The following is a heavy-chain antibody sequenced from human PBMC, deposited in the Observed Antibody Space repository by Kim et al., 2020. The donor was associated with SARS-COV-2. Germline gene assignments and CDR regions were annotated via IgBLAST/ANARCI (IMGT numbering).Heavy chain of an antibody. V-gene: IGHV1-3*01. J-gene: IGHJ5*02. CDR2: INAGNGNT. D-gene: IGHD2-15*01. Sequence: ASVKVSCKASGYTFTRYAMHWLRQAPGQRLEWMGWINAGNGNTKYSQNFHGRVTITRDTSANTAYMELSSLRSEDTAVYYCARVVVTAQGSHNWFDPWGQGTLVTVSS. CDR3: ARVVVTAQGSHNWFDP. CDR1: GYTFTRYA.